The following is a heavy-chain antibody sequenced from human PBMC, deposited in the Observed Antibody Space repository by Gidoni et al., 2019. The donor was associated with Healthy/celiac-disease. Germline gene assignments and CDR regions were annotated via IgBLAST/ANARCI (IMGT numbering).Heavy chain of an antibody. V-gene: IGHV4-39*01. CDR2: IYYSGGT. Sequence: QLQLQESGPGLVKQSETLSLTGTVSGGSISRSSYYWGWIRQPPGKGLGWIGSIYYSGGTYYTPSLKSRVTISVDTSKNQFSLKLSSVTAADPAVYYCGGYYYEVWGQGTLVTVSS. CDR3: GGYYYEV. D-gene: IGHD3-22*01. J-gene: IGHJ4*02. CDR1: GGSISRSSYY.